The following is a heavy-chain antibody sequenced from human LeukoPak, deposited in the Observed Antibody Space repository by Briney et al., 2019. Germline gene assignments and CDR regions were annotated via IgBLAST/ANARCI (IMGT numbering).Heavy chain of an antibody. CDR1: GFTFSSYA. CDR2: ISGSGGST. J-gene: IGHJ4*02. Sequence: GGSLRLSCAASGFTFSSYAMSWVRQAPGKGVEWVSAISGSGGSTYYADSVKGRFTISRDNSKNRLYLQMNSLRAEDTAVYYCAKVVVPAGHRWLVPYYFDYWGQGTLVTVSS. V-gene: IGHV3-23*01. CDR3: AKVVVPAGHRWLVPYYFDY. D-gene: IGHD2-2*01.